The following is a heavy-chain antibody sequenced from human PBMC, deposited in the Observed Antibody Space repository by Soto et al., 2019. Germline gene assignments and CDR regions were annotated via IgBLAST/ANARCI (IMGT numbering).Heavy chain of an antibody. J-gene: IGHJ4*02. CDR3: AKGSHYDILTAYHAVDY. Sequence: EVQLLESGGGLVQPGGSLRLSCAASGFTFNSYAMNWVRQAPGKGLDWVSSISGGGGGTYYADSVKSRLTISRDNSKNNLYLQMNSLRGEDTALYYCAKGSHYDILTAYHAVDYWGPGTLVTGSS. CDR2: ISGGGGGT. D-gene: IGHD3-9*01. V-gene: IGHV3-23*01. CDR1: GFTFNSYA.